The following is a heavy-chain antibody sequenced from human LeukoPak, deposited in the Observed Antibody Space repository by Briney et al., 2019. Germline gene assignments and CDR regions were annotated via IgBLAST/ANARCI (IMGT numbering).Heavy chain of an antibody. Sequence: PGWSLRLSCAASGFIFSSYYMNWVRQTPGKGLEWVSYITGSSSTIDYADSVKGRFTISRDNAKNSLYLQMNSLRVEDTAIYYCARSGSASGWSKDYWGQGTLVTVSS. CDR3: ARSGSASGWSKDY. CDR2: ITGSSSTI. J-gene: IGHJ4*02. D-gene: IGHD6-19*01. CDR1: GFIFSSYY. V-gene: IGHV3-48*01.